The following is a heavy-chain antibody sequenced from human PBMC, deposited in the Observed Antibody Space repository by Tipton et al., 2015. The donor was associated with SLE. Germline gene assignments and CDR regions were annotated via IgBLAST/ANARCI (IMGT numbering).Heavy chain of an antibody. CDR3: AREGRPIDGSYGYDPEY. J-gene: IGHJ4*02. CDR2: VFRSGST. CDR1: GFTFSDSE. D-gene: IGHD5-18*01. V-gene: IGHV4-38-2*02. Sequence: LRLSCAASGFTFSDSEMIWFRQAPGKGLEWIGSVFRSGSTYFNSSLKNRVTVSVDTSENKFSLRLTSVTAADTAVYYCAREGRPIDGSYGYDPEYWGQGTLVTVSS.